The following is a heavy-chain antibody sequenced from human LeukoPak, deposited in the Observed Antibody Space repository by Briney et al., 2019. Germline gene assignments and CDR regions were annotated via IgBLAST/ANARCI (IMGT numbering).Heavy chain of an antibody. CDR2: IYYSGST. Sequence: SETLSLTCTVSGGSISSGDYYWSWIRQPPGKGLEWIGYIYYSGSTYYNPSLKSRVTISVDRSKNQFSLKLSSVTAADTAVYYCARGVEGATTAYFDYWGQGTLVTVSS. CDR1: GGSISSGDYY. CDR3: ARGVEGATTAYFDY. V-gene: IGHV4-30-4*01. J-gene: IGHJ4*02. D-gene: IGHD1-26*01.